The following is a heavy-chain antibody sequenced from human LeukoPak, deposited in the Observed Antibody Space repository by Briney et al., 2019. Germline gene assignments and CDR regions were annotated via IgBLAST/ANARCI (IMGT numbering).Heavy chain of an antibody. CDR3: ARDPPRGFGNAFDI. Sequence: GGSLRLSCVASGLTVSSNYMNWVRQAPGKGLEWVSVLYSGGSTKYAESVKGRFTISRDNPENTLYLQMNSPRVEGTAMYFCARDPPRGFGNAFDIWGQGTMVTVSP. CDR1: GLTVSSNY. J-gene: IGHJ3*02. V-gene: IGHV3-53*01. CDR2: LYSGGST. D-gene: IGHD2-15*01.